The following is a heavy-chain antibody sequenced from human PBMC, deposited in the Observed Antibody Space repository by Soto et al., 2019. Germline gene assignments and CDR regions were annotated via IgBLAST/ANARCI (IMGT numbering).Heavy chain of an antibody. CDR1: GGSLSSYY. J-gene: IGHJ5*02. CDR2: IYYSGST. CDR3: ARETMVRGVIS. Sequence: SETLSLTCTVSGGSLSSYYWSWIRQPPGKGLEWIGYIYYSGSTNYNPSLKSRVTISVDTSKNQFSLKLSSVTAADTAVYYCARETMVRGVISWGQGTLVTVSS. V-gene: IGHV4-59*01. D-gene: IGHD3-10*01.